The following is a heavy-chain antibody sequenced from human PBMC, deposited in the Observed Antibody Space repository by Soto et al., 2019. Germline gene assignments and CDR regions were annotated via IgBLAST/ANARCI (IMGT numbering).Heavy chain of an antibody. CDR1: GGSFSGYY. CDR2: VGHSGSS. J-gene: IGHJ6*02. V-gene: IGHV4-34*01. CDR3: AGTRYYYFYAMDV. Sequence: LSLTCAVYGGSFSGYYWSWIRQPPGKGLEWIGEVGHSGSSNYNPSLKSRVTISIDTSKNQFSLKLRSVTAADTAVYYCAGTRYYYFYAMDVWGQGTTVTVSS.